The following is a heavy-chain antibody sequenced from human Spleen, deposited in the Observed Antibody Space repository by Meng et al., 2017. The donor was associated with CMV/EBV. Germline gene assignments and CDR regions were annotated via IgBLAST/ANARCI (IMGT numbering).Heavy chain of an antibody. CDR3: ARQSFGSGSYDI. D-gene: IGHD3-10*01. Sequence: NPSGGATSFPQKFQGRVTLTRETSTSTVHMELSRLTPDDTAVYYCARQSFGSGSYDIWGQGTLVTVSS. CDR2: NPSGGAT. V-gene: IGHV1-46*01. J-gene: IGHJ1*01.